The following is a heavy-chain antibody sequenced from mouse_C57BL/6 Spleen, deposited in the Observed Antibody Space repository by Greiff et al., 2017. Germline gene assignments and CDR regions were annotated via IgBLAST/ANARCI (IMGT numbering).Heavy chain of an antibody. V-gene: IGHV1-72*01. CDR1: GYTFTSYW. Sequence: QVQLQQPGAELVKPGASVKLSCKASGYTFTSYWMHWVKQRPGRGLEWIGRIDPNSGGTKYNEKFKSKATLTVDKPSSTAYMQLSSLTSEDAAVYYCARLFLYYYGSSYERYFDVWGTGTTVTVSS. J-gene: IGHJ1*03. CDR3: ARLFLYYYGSSYERYFDV. D-gene: IGHD1-1*01. CDR2: IDPNSGGT.